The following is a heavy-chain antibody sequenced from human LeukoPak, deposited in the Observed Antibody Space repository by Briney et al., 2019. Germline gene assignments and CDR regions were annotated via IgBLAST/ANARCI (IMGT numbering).Heavy chain of an antibody. Sequence: PSETLSLTCAVYGGSFSGYYWSWIRQPPGKGLEWIGEINHSGSTNYNPSLMSRVTISVDTSKNQFSLKLTSVTAADTAVYYCAREGNYYGSGSYYYAYWGQGTLVTVSS. CDR1: GGSFSGYY. V-gene: IGHV4-34*01. D-gene: IGHD3-10*01. CDR3: AREGNYYGSGSYYYAY. CDR2: INHSGST. J-gene: IGHJ4*02.